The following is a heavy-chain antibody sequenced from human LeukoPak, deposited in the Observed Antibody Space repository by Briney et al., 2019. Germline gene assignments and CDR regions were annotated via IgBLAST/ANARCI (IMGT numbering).Heavy chain of an antibody. CDR2: ISGSGDST. CDR1: GFIFSSYA. J-gene: IGHJ4*02. V-gene: IGHV3-23*01. CDR3: AKKQVRGVIITYFDY. Sequence: RGSLRLSCAASGFIFSSYAVSWVRQAPGKGLEWVSTISGSGDSTYYADSVKGRFTISRDNSKSTLYLQMNSLRAEDTAVYYCAKKQVRGVIITYFDYWGQGTLVTVSS. D-gene: IGHD3-10*01.